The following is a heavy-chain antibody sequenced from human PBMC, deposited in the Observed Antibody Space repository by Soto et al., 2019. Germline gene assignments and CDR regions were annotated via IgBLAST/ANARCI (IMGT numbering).Heavy chain of an antibody. Sequence: EVLLLESGGCLVQPGGSLRLSCAASGFTFSSYAMSWVRQAPGKGLEWVSAISGSGGSTYYADSVKGRFTISRDNSKNTLYLQMNILRAEDTAVYYCAKEGGYCSSTSCYGRVYYWGQGTLVTVSS. CDR3: AKEGGYCSSTSCYGRVYY. CDR1: GFTFSSYA. CDR2: ISGSGGST. D-gene: IGHD2-2*03. J-gene: IGHJ4*02. V-gene: IGHV3-23*01.